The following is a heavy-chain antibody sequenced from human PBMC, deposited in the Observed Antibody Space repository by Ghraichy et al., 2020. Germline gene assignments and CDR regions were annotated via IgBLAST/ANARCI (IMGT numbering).Heavy chain of an antibody. CDR2: INHSGST. CDR3: ARLPGGSYPITARNYYYYMDV. CDR1: GGSFSGYY. V-gene: IGHV4-34*01. Sequence: SETLSLTCAVYGGSFSGYYWSWIRQPPGKGLEWIGEINHSGSTNYNPSLKSRVTISVDTSKNQFSLKLSSVTAADTAVYYCARLPGGSYPITARNYYYYMDVWGKGTTVTVSS. D-gene: IGHD3-16*02. J-gene: IGHJ6*03.